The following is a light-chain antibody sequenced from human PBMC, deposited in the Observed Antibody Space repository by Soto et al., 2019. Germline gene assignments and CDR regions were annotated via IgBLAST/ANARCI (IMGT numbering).Light chain of an antibody. CDR3: QQYNNWPPDRT. CDR2: GAS. Sequence: EIVMPQSPATLSVSPGERDTLSCRASQSVGSNLAWYQQKPGQAPRLLIYGASTRATGIPARFSGSESGTEFTLTISSLESEDFAIYFCQQYNNWPPDRTFGQGTKVEIK. CDR1: QSVGSN. V-gene: IGKV3-15*01. J-gene: IGKJ1*01.